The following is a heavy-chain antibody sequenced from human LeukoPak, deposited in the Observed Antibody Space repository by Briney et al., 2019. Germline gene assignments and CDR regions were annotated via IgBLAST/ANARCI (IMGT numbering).Heavy chain of an antibody. D-gene: IGHD1/OR15-1a*01. CDR2: INPNSGDT. V-gene: IGHV1-2*02. CDR1: GYTFTDYY. Sequence: ASVKVSCKASGYTFTDYYIHWVRQAPGQGLAWMGWINPNSGDTTYAQKFQGRVTMTRDTSISSAYMDLSRLNSDDTAVYFCAREEQYNNFFDYWGPGTLVTVSS. J-gene: IGHJ4*02. CDR3: AREEQYNNFFDY.